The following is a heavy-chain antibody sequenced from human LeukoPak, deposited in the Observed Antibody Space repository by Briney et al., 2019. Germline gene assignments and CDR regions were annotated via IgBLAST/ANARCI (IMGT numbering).Heavy chain of an antibody. Sequence: ASVKVSCKASGYTFTSYDINWVRQATGQGLEWMGWMNPNSGNTGYAQKFQGRVTMTRNTSISTAYMELSSLRSEDTAVYYCASGPLGYCSGGSCSDFDYWGQGTLVTVSS. V-gene: IGHV1-8*01. CDR1: GYTFTSYD. J-gene: IGHJ4*02. CDR3: ASGPLGYCSGGSCSDFDY. CDR2: MNPNSGNT. D-gene: IGHD2-15*01.